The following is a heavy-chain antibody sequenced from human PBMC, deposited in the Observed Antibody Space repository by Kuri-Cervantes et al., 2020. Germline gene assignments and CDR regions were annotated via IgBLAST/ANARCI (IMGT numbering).Heavy chain of an antibody. V-gene: IGHV1-69*13. CDR3: ARVHSGSYGWFDP. J-gene: IGHJ5*02. CDR2: IIPIFGTA. Sequence: SVKVSCKASGYTFTSYGISWVRQAPGQGLEWMGGIIPIFGTANYAQKFQGRVTITADESTSTAYMELSSLRSEDTAVYYCARVHSGSYGWFDPWGQGTLVTVSS. CDR1: GYTFTSYG. D-gene: IGHD1-26*01.